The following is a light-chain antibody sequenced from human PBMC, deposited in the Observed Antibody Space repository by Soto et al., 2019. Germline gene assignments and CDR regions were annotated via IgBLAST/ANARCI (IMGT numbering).Light chain of an antibody. CDR2: DAS. CDR1: QSVSTR. CDR3: QQYSGHWT. J-gene: IGKJ1*01. Sequence: DIQITQSTYSLSASVGYMCTIICRSVQSVSTRLAWYQQKPGKAPKVLIYDASSWAGGVPSRFTGSGSGTEFTLTINSLQPDDFATYYCQQYSGHWTFGQGAKEDIK. V-gene: IGKV1-5*02.